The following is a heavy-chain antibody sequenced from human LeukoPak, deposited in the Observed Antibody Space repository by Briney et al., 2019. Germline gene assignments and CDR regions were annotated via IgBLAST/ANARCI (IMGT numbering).Heavy chain of an antibody. V-gene: IGHV4-34*01. CDR2: INQSGST. CDR3: ARGSRYGTSIDS. CDR1: GGSFSGYY. J-gene: IGHJ4*02. Sequence: SETLSLTCAVYGGSFSGYYWSWIRQPPGKGLEWIGEINQSGSTNYNPSLKSRVTISVDTSKNQFSLKLSSVTAADTAVYYCARGSRYGTSIDSWGQGTLVTVSS. D-gene: IGHD3-16*02.